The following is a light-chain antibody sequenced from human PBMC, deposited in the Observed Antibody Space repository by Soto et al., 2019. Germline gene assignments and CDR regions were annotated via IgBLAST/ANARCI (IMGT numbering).Light chain of an antibody. CDR3: MQALQTPLT. V-gene: IGKV2-28*01. CDR1: HSLLHSNGYNY. J-gene: IGKJ4*01. Sequence: VMTHSPLSLPVTPGEPASISCRSSHSLLHSNGYNYLDWYLQKPGQSPQLLIYLGSNRASGVPDRFSGSGSGTDFTLKISRVEAEDVGVYYCMQALQTPLTFGGGTKVDIK. CDR2: LGS.